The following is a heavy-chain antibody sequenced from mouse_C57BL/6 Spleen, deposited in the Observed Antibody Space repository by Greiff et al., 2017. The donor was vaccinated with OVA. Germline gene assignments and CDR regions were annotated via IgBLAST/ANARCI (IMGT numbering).Heavy chain of an antibody. D-gene: IGHD3-2*02. CDR3: ARYRGSSGYGFAY. J-gene: IGHJ3*01. V-gene: IGHV7-3*01. CDR1: GFTFTDYY. Sequence: EVMLVESGGGLVQPGGSLSLSCAASGFTFTDYYMSWVRQPPGKALEWLGFIRNKANGYTTEYSASVKGRFTISRDNYQSILYLQMNALRAEDSATYYCARYRGSSGYGFAYWGQGTLVTVSA. CDR2: IRNKANGYTT.